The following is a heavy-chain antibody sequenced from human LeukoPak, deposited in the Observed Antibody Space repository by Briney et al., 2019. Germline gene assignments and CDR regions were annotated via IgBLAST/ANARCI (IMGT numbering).Heavy chain of an antibody. J-gene: IGHJ4*02. V-gene: IGHV4-59*11. D-gene: IGHD6-19*01. CDR3: TKATQWLAFDY. CDR2: IYNSGTT. CDR1: GGSISSHF. Sequence: ETLSLNCTVSGGSISSHFWSWIRQPPGKGLEWIGNIYNSGTTNYNPSLKSGVTISVDTSKNQLSLQLTSVTAADTAVYYCTKATQWLAFDYWGRGTLVTVSS.